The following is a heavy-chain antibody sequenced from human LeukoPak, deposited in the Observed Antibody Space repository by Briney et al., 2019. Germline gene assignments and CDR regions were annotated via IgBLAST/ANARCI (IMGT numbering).Heavy chain of an antibody. CDR2: INEDGTNT. V-gene: IGHV3-43*02. CDR1: GFTFDEYA. D-gene: IGHD3/OR15-3a*01. Sequence: PGGSLRLSCAASGFTFDEYAILCVRQVPGRAPEGLSLINEDGTNTYYADSVKGRFTLSRDNGKKSLFLQMDSLRTEDTALNYCVRGNTTVYDVWTGYYWFGGYFDFWGQGPQVTVS. CDR3: VRGNTTVYDVWTGYYWFGGYFDF. J-gene: IGHJ4*02.